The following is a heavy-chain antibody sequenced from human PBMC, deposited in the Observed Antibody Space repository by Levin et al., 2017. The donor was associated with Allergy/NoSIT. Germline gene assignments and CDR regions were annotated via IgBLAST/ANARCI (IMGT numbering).Heavy chain of an antibody. CDR2: ISSSSSYI. J-gene: IGHJ4*02. CDR3: ARGYSGYDPGVFDY. D-gene: IGHD5-12*01. V-gene: IGHV3-21*01. CDR1: GFTFSSYS. Sequence: MSGGSLRLSCAASGFTFSSYSMKWVRQAPGKGLEWVSSISSSSSYIYYADSVKGRFTISRDNAKNSLYLQMNSLRDEDTAVYYCARGYSGYDPGVFDYWGQGTLVTVSS.